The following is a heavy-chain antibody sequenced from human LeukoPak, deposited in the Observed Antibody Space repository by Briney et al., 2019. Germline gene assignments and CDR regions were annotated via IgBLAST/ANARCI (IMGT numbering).Heavy chain of an antibody. CDR2: ILSDGSKE. J-gene: IGHJ5*02. Sequence: GGSLRLSCAASGFTFSSYGMHWVRQAPGKGLEWVAVILSDGSKEFYTDSVKGRFTISRDNSKNTLYLQMNSLRAEDTAVYYCVKYPTVTTLNWFDPWGQGTLVTVSS. V-gene: IGHV3-33*06. CDR3: VKYPTVTTLNWFDP. D-gene: IGHD4-17*01. CDR1: GFTFSSYG.